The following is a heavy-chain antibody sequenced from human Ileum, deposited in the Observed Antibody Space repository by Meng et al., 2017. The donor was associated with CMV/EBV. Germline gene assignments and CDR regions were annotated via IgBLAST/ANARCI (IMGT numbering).Heavy chain of an antibody. J-gene: IGHJ4*02. V-gene: IGHV3-53*01. CDR3: ARGWRGYCSSTSCYRNFDY. Sequence: GESLKISCAASGFTVSSNYMSWVRQAPGKGLEWVSVIYSGGSTYYADSVKGRFTISRDNAKNSLYLQMNSLRAEDTALYYCARGWRGYCSSTSCYRNFDYWGQGTLVTVSS. CDR2: IYSGGST. D-gene: IGHD2-2*02. CDR1: GFTVSSNY.